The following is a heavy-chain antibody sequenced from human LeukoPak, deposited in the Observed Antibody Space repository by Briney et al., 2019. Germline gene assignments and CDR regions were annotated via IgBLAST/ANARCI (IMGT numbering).Heavy chain of an antibody. D-gene: IGHD1-26*01. J-gene: IGHJ4*02. CDR1: GGSISSSSYY. CDR2: IYYSGGT. Sequence: PSETLSLTCTVSGGSISSSSYYWSWIRQPPGKGLEWIGSIYYSGGTYYNPSLKSRVTISVDTSKNQFSLKLSSVTAADTAVYYCARHQVGATSPFDYWGQGTLVTVSS. CDR3: ARHQVGATSPFDY. V-gene: IGHV4-39*01.